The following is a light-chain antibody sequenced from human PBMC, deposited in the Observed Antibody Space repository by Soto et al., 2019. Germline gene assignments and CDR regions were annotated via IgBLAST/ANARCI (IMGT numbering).Light chain of an antibody. Sequence: QSALTQPASVSGSPGQSITISGTGISSDVGGYNYVSWYQQHPGKAPKLMISDVSNRPSGVSNRFSGSKSGNTASLTISGLQAEDEADYYCISYTGSSTLVVFGGGTKLTVL. CDR2: DVS. V-gene: IGLV2-14*01. CDR3: ISYTGSSTLVV. J-gene: IGLJ2*01. CDR1: SSDVGGYNY.